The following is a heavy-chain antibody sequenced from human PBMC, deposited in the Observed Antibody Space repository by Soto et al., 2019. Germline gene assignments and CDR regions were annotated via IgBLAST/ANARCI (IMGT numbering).Heavy chain of an antibody. Sequence: GGSLRLSCAASGFTVSSKYMSWVRQAPGKGLEWVSVIYSGGSTYYADSVKGRFTISRDNSKNTLYLQMNSLRAEDTAVYYCASSAGYQYYFDYWGQGTLVTVSS. CDR1: GFTVSSKY. J-gene: IGHJ4*02. V-gene: IGHV3-66*01. CDR2: IYSGGST. CDR3: ASSAGYQYYFDY. D-gene: IGHD3-9*01.